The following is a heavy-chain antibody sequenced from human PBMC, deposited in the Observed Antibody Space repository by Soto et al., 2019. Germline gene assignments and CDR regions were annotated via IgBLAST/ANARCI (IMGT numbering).Heavy chain of an antibody. D-gene: IGHD6-19*01. J-gene: IGHJ4*02. CDR1: GGSISSGGSS. CDR3: ARAGDSSGPVALGY. Sequence: TLSLTCAVSGGSISSGGSSWSWIRQPPGKGLEWIGYIYHSGSTYYNPSLKSRVTISVDRSKNQFSLKLSSVTAADTAVCYCARAGDSSGPVALGYWGQGTLVTVSS. V-gene: IGHV4-30-2*01. CDR2: IYHSGST.